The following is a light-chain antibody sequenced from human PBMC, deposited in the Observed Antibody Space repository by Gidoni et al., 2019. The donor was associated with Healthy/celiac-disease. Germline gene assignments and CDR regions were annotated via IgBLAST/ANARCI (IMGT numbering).Light chain of an antibody. V-gene: IGKV4-1*01. Sequence: IVLTHSPHSLAVSLGERATINCKSSQSFLYSSNNKNYLAWYQQKPGQPPKLLIYWASTRESGVPDRFSGSGSGTDFTLTISSLQAEDVAVYYCQQYYSTPCSFGQGTKLEIK. J-gene: IGKJ2*04. CDR1: QSFLYSSNNKNY. CDR2: WAS. CDR3: QQYYSTPCS.